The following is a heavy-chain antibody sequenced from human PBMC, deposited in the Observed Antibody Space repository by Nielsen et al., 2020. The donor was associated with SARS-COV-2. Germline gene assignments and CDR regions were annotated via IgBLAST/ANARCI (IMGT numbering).Heavy chain of an antibody. CDR1: GYTFTGYY. V-gene: IGHV1-18*04. D-gene: IGHD1-1*01. CDR2: ISAYNGNT. Sequence: ASVKVSCKASGYTFTGYYMHWVRQAPGQGLEWMGWISAYNGNTNYAQKLQGRVTMTTDTSTSTAYMELRSLRSDDTAVYYCARDSSNPYNWNDVDYWGQGTLVTVSS. CDR3: ARDSSNPYNWNDVDY. J-gene: IGHJ4*02.